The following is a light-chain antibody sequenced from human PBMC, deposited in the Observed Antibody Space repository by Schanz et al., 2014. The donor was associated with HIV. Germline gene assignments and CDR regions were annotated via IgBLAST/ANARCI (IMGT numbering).Light chain of an antibody. J-gene: IGKJ2*01. CDR3: MQGTDWLRT. CDR2: KVS. V-gene: IGKV2-30*02. CDR1: QSLVHSDGNIY. Sequence: DVVLPQSPLSLPVTLGQPASISCRSSQSLVHSDGNIYLNWFQQRPGQAPRRLIYKVSNRDSGVPDRFSGSGSGTDFTLKISSVEAEDVGVYYCMQGTDWLRTFGQGTKLEI.